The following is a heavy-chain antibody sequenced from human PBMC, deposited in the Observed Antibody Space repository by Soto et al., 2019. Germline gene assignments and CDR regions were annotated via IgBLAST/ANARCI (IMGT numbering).Heavy chain of an antibody. CDR3: AAAAIPVAGRHPDF. CDR1: GYTFTSYG. Sequence: ASVKVSCKASGYTFTSYGISWVRQAPGQGLEWMGWISAYNGNTNYAQKLQGRVTMTRDSSISTAYMELSSLRSDDTAVYFCAAAAIPVAGRHPDFWGQGTVVTVSS. J-gene: IGHJ4*02. D-gene: IGHD6-19*01. V-gene: IGHV1-18*04. CDR2: ISAYNGNT.